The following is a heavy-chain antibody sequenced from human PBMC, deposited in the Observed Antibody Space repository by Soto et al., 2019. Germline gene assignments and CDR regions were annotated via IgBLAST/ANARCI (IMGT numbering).Heavy chain of an antibody. CDR1: GYTFTGYY. CDR3: ARDSGYCTSTSCYYFDS. Sequence: ASVKVSCKASGYTFTGYYMHWVRQAPGQGLEWMGWISPDSGGTNYAQKFQGRVTMTRDTSITTAYMELTSLRSDDTAVYFCARDSGYCTSTSCYYFDSWGQGSQVTVSS. CDR2: ISPDSGGT. J-gene: IGHJ4*02. V-gene: IGHV1-2*02. D-gene: IGHD2-2*01.